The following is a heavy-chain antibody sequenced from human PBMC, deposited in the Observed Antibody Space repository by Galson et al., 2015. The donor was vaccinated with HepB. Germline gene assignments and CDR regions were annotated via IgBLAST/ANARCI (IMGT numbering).Heavy chain of an antibody. V-gene: IGHV3-7*03. CDR1: GFTFSSYW. CDR2: IKQDGSEK. CDR3: ARDPSHYDALWDY. J-gene: IGHJ4*02. Sequence: SLRLSCAASGFTFSSYWMSWVRQAPGKGLEWVANIKQDGSEKYYVDSVKGRFTISRDNAKNSLYMQMNSLRAEDTAVYYCARDPSHYDALWDYWGQGTLVTVSS. D-gene: IGHD4/OR15-4a*01.